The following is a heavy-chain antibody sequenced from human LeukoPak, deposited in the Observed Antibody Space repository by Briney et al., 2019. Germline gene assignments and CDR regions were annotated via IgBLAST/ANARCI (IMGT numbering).Heavy chain of an antibody. CDR1: GLILRGHA. Sequence: SGGSLRLSCEASGLILRGHAMSWVRQAPGKGLEWVSGIGDSGEIERYADSVKGRFTISRDNFRNTVYLEMRSLRPEDTAVYYCAKGYSSDWTPFDYWGQGTQVTVSS. J-gene: IGHJ4*02. CDR3: AKGYSSDWTPFDY. D-gene: IGHD2-21*02. V-gene: IGHV3-23*01. CDR2: IGDSGEIE.